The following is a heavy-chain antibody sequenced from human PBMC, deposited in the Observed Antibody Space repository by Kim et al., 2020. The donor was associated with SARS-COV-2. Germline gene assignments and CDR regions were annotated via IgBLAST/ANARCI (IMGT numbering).Heavy chain of an antibody. CDR2: IYPGDSDT. CDR3: ARHEFRSGWYFSHYYYYGMDV. D-gene: IGHD6-19*01. CDR1: GYSFTSYW. Sequence: GESLKISCKGSGYSFTSYWIGWVRQMPGKGLEWMGIIYPGDSDTRYSPSFQGQVTISADKSISTAYLQWSSLKASDTAMYYCARHEFRSGWYFSHYYYYGMDVWGQGTTVTVSS. J-gene: IGHJ6*02. V-gene: IGHV5-51*01.